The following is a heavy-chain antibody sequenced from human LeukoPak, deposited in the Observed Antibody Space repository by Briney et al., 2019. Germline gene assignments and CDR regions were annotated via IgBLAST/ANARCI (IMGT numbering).Heavy chain of an antibody. J-gene: IGHJ4*02. CDR1: GFTFSSYE. D-gene: IGHD3-16*02. CDR3: ARAAKYDYVWGSYRHFDY. V-gene: IGHV3-48*03. Sequence: GGSLRLSCAASGFTFSSYEMNWVRQAPGKGLEWVSYISSSGSTIYYADSVKGRFTISRDNAKNSLYLQMNSLRAEDTAVYYCARAAKYDYVWGSYRHFDYWGQGTLVAVSS. CDR2: ISSSGSTI.